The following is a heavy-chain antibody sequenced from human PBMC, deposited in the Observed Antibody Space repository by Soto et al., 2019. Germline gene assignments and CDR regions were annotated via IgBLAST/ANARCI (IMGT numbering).Heavy chain of an antibody. V-gene: IGHV1-69*01. D-gene: IGHD6-13*01. CDR2: VIPTAGKP. Sequence: QVQLVQSGAEVKKPGTSVKVSCRAFGDTFNNYAVTWVRQAPGQGLEWMGGVIPTAGKPNYAQNFQGRITITADESTSTVYMELSSLRSDDTAVYYCASSYGISWYGDYWGQGTLVTVAS. J-gene: IGHJ4*02. CDR3: ASSYGISWYGDY. CDR1: GDTFNNYA.